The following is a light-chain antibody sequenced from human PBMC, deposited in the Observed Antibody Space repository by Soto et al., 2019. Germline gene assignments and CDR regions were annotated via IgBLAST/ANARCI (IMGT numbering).Light chain of an antibody. V-gene: IGLV2-11*01. J-gene: IGLJ2*01. CDR3: CSYAGSYTLVI. CDR1: SSDVGAYNY. CDR2: EVS. Sequence: QSALTQPASVSGSPGQSITISCTGTSSDVGAYNYVSWYQHHPGKAPKLLIYEVSNRPSGVPDRFSGSRSGNTASLTISGLQAEDEADYHCCSYAGSYTLVIFGGGTKLTVL.